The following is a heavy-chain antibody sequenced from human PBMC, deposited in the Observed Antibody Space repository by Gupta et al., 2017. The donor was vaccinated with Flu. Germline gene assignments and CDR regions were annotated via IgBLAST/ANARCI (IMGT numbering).Heavy chain of an antibody. Sequence: EVQLLESGGGLVQPGGSLRLSCAASGFTFSSYAMSWVHPAPGKGLGWVSAISGSGGSTYYADSVKGRFTISRDNSKNTLYLQMNSLRAEDTAVYYCANHRGAPDRQQLVLETDRNYYYGMDVWGQGTTVTVSS. J-gene: IGHJ6*02. CDR2: ISGSGGST. D-gene: IGHD6-13*01. V-gene: IGHV3-23*01. CDR3: ANHRGAPDRQQLVLETDRNYYYGMDV. CDR1: GFTFSSYA.